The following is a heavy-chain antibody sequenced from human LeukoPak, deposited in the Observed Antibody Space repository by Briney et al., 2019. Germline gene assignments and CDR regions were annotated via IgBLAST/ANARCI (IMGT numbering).Heavy chain of an antibody. V-gene: IGHV1-8*03. D-gene: IGHD3-16*02. CDR2: MNPNSGNT. Sequence: ASVKVSCKASGYTFTSYDINWVRQATGQGLEWMGWMNPNSGNTGYAQKFQGRVTITRNTSISTAYMELSSLRSEDTAVYYCARHYRRFGTYYMDVWGKGTTVTISS. CDR3: ARHYRRFGTYYMDV. J-gene: IGHJ6*03. CDR1: GYTFTSYD.